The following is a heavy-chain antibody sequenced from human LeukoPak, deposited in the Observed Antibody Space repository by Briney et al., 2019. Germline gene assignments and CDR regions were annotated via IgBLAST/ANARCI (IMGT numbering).Heavy chain of an antibody. J-gene: IGHJ4*02. V-gene: IGHV3-30-3*01. D-gene: IGHD6-13*01. Sequence: PGGSLRLSCAASGFTFSSYAMHWVRQAPGKGREGVAVITYDGSNKYYADSVKGRFTISRDNSKNTLYLQINSLRAEDTAVYYCARDHSAAAASFDDSGQGTLVTVSA. CDR2: ITYDGSNK. CDR1: GFTFSSYA. CDR3: ARDHSAAAASFDD.